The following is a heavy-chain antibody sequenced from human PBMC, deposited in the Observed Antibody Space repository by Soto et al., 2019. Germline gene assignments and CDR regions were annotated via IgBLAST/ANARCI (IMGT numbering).Heavy chain of an antibody. CDR1: GFTFNHYS. D-gene: IGHD2-15*01. CDR2: IIANGGT. Sequence: PGGSLRLSCAASGFTFNHYSISWVRQAPWKGLEWVSIIIANGGTFYADSVKGRFTISRDNSKNTVYLQMSSLRVEDTAIYYCAKDYTVAADPSSVILFDYWGQGALVTVCS. CDR3: AKDYTVAADPSSVILFDY. V-gene: IGHV3-23*01. J-gene: IGHJ4*02.